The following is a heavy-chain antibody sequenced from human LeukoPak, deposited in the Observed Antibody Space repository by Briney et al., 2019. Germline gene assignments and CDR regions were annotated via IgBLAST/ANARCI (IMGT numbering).Heavy chain of an antibody. CDR2: INPSGGST. CDR1: GYTFTSYY. Sequence: ASVKVSCKASGYTFTSYYMHWVRQAPGQGLEWMGIINPSGGSTSYAQKFQGRVTMTRDMSTSTVYMELSSLRSEDTAVYYCARAGSRRNGYNKQGFDYWGKGTTVTVSS. J-gene: IGHJ4*03. V-gene: IGHV1-46*01. D-gene: IGHD5-24*01. CDR3: ARAGSRRNGYNKQGFDY.